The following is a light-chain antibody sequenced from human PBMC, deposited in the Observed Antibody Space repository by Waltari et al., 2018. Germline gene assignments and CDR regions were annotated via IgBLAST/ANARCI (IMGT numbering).Light chain of an antibody. CDR1: SNDVGGYGY. V-gene: IGLV2-14*01. CDR3: SSHTSTVPHV. CDR2: EVS. Sequence: QSALTQPASVSGSPRQSVSISCTGTSNDVGGYGYVSWYQQFPGKAPKLMIYEVSYPPSGVSSRFSGSKSGNTASLTISGLQAEDEAVYYCSSHTSTVPHVFGTGTKVTVV. J-gene: IGLJ1*01.